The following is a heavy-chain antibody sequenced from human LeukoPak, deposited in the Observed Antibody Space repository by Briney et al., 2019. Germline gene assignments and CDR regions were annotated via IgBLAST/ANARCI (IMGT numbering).Heavy chain of an antibody. D-gene: IGHD3-16*02. CDR2: ISSSSYI. CDR3: ARDREGDYIWGSYRRDWFDP. Sequence: PGGSLRLSCAASGFTFSSYTMNWVRQAPGKGLEWVSSISSSSYIYYADSVKGRFTISRDNAKNSLYLQMNSLRAEDTAVYYCARDREGDYIWGSYRRDWFDPWGQGTLVTVSS. V-gene: IGHV3-21*01. CDR1: GFTFSSYT. J-gene: IGHJ5*02.